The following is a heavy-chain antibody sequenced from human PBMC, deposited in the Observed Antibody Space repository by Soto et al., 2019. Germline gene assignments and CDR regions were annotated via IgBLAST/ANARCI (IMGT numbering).Heavy chain of an antibody. Sequence: ASVKVSCTASGGTFSSYAISWVRQAPGQGLEWMGGIIPIFGTANYAQKFQGRVTITADESTSTAYMELSSLRSEDTAVYYCARTISYRGGDCYHWYFDLWGRGTLVTVSS. J-gene: IGHJ2*01. V-gene: IGHV1-69*13. CDR2: IIPIFGTA. D-gene: IGHD2-21*02. CDR1: GGTFSSYA. CDR3: ARTISYRGGDCYHWYFDL.